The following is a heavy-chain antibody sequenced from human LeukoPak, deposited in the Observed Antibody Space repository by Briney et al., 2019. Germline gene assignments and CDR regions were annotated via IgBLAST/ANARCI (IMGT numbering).Heavy chain of an antibody. V-gene: IGHV3-15*01. J-gene: IGHJ4*02. CDR2: IKSKTDGGTT. CDR1: GFTFSNAW. CDR3: TREAVTANGYFHY. D-gene: IGHD2-21*02. Sequence: GGSLRLSCAASGFTFSNAWMTWVRQAPGKGLEWVGRIKSKTDGGTTDYAAPVKGRFTISRDDSKNTLYLQMNSLKTEDTAVYYCTREAVTANGYFHYWGQGTLVTVSS.